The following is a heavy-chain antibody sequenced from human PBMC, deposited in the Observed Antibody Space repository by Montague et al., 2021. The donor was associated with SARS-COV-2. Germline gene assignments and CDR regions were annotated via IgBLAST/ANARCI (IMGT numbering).Heavy chain of an antibody. CDR3: ARRSYSSSWYDY. Sequence: QSVAEVKKPGESLRISCKGSGYSFTSYWISWVRQMPGKGLEWMGRIDPSDSYTNYSPSFQGHVTISADKSISTAYPQWSSLKASDTAMYYCARRSYSSSWYDYWGQGTLVTVSS. CDR2: IDPSDSYT. D-gene: IGHD6-13*01. V-gene: IGHV5-10-1*01. CDR1: GYSFTSYW. J-gene: IGHJ4*02.